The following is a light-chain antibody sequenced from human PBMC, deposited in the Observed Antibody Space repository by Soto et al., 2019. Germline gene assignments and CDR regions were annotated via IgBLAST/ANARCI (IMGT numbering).Light chain of an antibody. CDR1: SSNIGNNY. CDR2: DNN. Sequence: QSVLTQPPSVSAAPGQKVTISCSGSSSNIGNNYVSWYQQFPGTAPKLLIYDNNKRPSGIPDRFSGSKSGTSATLDITGLKTGDEADYDCRSWDSGLRAVVFGGETKINVL. V-gene: IGLV1-51*01. CDR3: RSWDSGLRAVV. J-gene: IGLJ2*01.